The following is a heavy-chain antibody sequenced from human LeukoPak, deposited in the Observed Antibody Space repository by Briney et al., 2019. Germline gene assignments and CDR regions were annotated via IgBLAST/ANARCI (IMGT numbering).Heavy chain of an antibody. CDR3: AKEAWVYSGSFSD. CDR1: GFTFSSYA. CDR2: ISGSGGST. V-gene: IGHV3-23*01. Sequence: GGSLRLSCAASGFTFSSYAMSWVRQAPGKGLEWVSAISGSGGSTYYADSVKGRFTISRDNSKSTLYLQMDNLRVEDTALYYCAKEAWVYSGSFSDWGQGTLVTVS. J-gene: IGHJ4*02. D-gene: IGHD1-26*01.